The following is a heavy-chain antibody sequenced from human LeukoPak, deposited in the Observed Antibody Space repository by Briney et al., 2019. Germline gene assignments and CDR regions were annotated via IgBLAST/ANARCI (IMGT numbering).Heavy chain of an antibody. Sequence: SETLSLTCTVSGGSISSYYWSWIRQPPGKGLEWIGYIYYSGGTNYNPSLKSRVTISVDTSKNQFSLKLSSVTAADTAVYYCATTMTYYDILTGYYTPGAFDIWGQGTMVTVSS. D-gene: IGHD3-9*01. V-gene: IGHV4-59*08. CDR3: ATTMTYYDILTGYYTPGAFDI. CDR1: GGSISSYY. J-gene: IGHJ3*02. CDR2: IYYSGGT.